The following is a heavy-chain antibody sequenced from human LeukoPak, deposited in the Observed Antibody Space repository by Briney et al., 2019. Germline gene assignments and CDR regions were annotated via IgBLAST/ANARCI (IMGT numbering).Heavy chain of an antibody. V-gene: IGHV3-23*01. Sequence: GGSLRLSCAASGFTFSNYAMFWVRQAPGKGLQWVAAISGGGSPYYPESVKGRLTISRDNSKNTLYLQMNSLRAEDTAIYYCAKDEGGSLEAPYPALDFWGQGTKVTVSS. J-gene: IGHJ3*01. CDR1: GFTFSNYA. CDR2: ISGGGSP. D-gene: IGHD2-15*01. CDR3: AKDEGGSLEAPYPALDF.